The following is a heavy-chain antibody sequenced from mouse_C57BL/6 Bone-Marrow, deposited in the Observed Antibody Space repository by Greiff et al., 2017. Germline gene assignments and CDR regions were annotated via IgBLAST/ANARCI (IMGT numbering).Heavy chain of an antibody. CDR2: IYPGSGST. Sequence: QVQLQQPGAELVKPGASVKMSCKASGYTFTSYWITWVKQRPGQGLEWIGDIYPGSGSTNYNEKFKGKATLTVDTSSSTAYMQLSSLTSEDSAVYYCARDEGFYAMDYWGQGTSVTVSS. CDR1: GYTFTSYW. CDR3: ARDEGFYAMDY. J-gene: IGHJ4*01. V-gene: IGHV1-55*01.